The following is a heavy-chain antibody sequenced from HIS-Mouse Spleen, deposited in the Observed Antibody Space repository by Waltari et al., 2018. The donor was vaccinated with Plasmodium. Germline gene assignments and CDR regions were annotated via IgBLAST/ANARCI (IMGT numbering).Heavy chain of an antibody. D-gene: IGHD3-3*01. CDR3: ARVTSSGVYWYFDL. J-gene: IGHJ2*01. CDR1: GGSFSGYY. CDR2: INHSGST. Sequence: QVQLQQWGAGLLKPSATLSLTCAVYGGSFSGYYWSWIRQPPGKGLEWIGEINHSGSTNYNPSLKSRVTISVDTSKNQFSLKLSSVTAADTAVYYCARVTSSGVYWYFDLWAVAPWSLS. V-gene: IGHV4-34*01.